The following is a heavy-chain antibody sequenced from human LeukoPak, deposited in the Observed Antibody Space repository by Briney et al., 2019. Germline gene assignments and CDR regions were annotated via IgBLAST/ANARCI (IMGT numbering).Heavy chain of an antibody. D-gene: IGHD2-15*01. J-gene: IGHJ4*02. V-gene: IGHV3-23*01. CDR1: GFTFSTFA. CDR3: AARPGEVAVPFDY. Sequence: GGSLRLSCAASGFTFSTFAMTWVRQAPGKGPEWVSLISGSGGIIYYADSVNGRFTISRDNSKNTLYLQMHSLRAEDTAVYYCAARPGEVAVPFDYWGQGTLVTVSS. CDR2: ISGSGGII.